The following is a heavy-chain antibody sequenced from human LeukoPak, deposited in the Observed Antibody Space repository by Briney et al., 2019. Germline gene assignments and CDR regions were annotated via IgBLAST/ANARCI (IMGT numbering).Heavy chain of an antibody. CDR3: ACREWNWFDP. J-gene: IGHJ5*02. V-gene: IGHV3-23*01. CDR1: GFTFSEYT. D-gene: IGHD3-3*01. Sequence: GGSLRLSCVASGFTFSEYTMSWVRQAPGKGLEWVSAISGSGGSTYYADSVKGRFTISRDNSKNTLYLQMNSLRAEDTAVYYCACREWNWFDPWGQGTLVTVSS. CDR2: ISGSGGST.